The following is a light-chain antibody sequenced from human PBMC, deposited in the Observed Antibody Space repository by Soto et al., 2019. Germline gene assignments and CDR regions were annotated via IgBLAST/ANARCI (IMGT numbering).Light chain of an antibody. CDR1: ISNIGSNA. V-gene: IGLV1-36*01. Sequence: QCLPTLAPCVSGAPSQRVTIACYGSISNIGSNAVNWYQQFPGKAPKLLIYYDDLLASGVSARFSGSKSGTSASLAISGLQSDDEADYYCAAWDDSTKSPVFGTGTKVTVL. CDR2: YDD. CDR3: AAWDDSTKSPV. J-gene: IGLJ1*01.